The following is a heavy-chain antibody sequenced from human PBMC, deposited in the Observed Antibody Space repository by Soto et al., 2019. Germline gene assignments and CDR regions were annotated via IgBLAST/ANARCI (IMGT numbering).Heavy chain of an antibody. CDR2: FDPEDGET. V-gene: IGHV1-24*01. J-gene: IGHJ6*03. D-gene: IGHD3-3*01. CDR3: ATGPRRGEAIFGVAPYYYYYMDV. Sequence: ASVKVSCKVSGYTLTELSMHWVRQAPGKGLEWMGGFDPEDGETIYAQKFQGRVTMTEDTSTDTAYMELSSLRSEDTAVYYCATGPRRGEAIFGVAPYYYYYMDVWGKGTTVTVSS. CDR1: GYTLTELS.